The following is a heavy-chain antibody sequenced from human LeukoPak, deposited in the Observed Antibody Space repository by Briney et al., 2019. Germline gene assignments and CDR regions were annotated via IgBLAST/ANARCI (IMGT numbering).Heavy chain of an antibody. CDR2: IYYSGST. CDR1: GGSISSYY. Sequence: SETLSLTCTVSGGSISSYYWSWIRQPPGKGLEWIGYIYYSGSTNYNPSLKSRVTISVDTSKNQFSLKLSSVTAADTAVYYCARDRDYSGFDPWGQGTLVTVSS. J-gene: IGHJ5*02. D-gene: IGHD2-21*01. V-gene: IGHV4-59*01. CDR3: ARDRDYSGFDP.